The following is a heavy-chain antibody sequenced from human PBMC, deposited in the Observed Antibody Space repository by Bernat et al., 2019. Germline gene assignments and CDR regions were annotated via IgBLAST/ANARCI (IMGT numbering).Heavy chain of an antibody. Sequence: EVQLVESGGGLVKPGGSLRLSCAASGFTFSSYSMNWVRQAPGKGLEWVSSISSSSSYIYYADSVEGRLTISRNNSKNSLYLQMNSLRAEDTAVYYCARDVSSMVQEVISKMYYYYYMDVWGEGTTVTVSS. V-gene: IGHV3-21*01. CDR1: GFTFSSYS. CDR3: ARDVSSMVQEVISKMYYYYYMDV. J-gene: IGHJ6*03. CDR2: ISSSSSYI. D-gene: IGHD3-10*01.